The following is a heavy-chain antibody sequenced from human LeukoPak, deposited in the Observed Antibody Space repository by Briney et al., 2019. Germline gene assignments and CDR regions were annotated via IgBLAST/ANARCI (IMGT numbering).Heavy chain of an antibody. J-gene: IGHJ4*02. CDR1: GFTFSSYA. Sequence: GGSLRLSCAASGFTFSSYAMSWVRQAPGKGLEWVSAISGSGGSTYYADSVKGRFTISRDNSKNTLYLQMNSLRAEDTAVYYCAKSESFSGGSCYDYWAQGPLVTVSS. V-gene: IGHV3-23*01. CDR2: ISGSGGST. CDR3: AKSESFSGGSCYDY. D-gene: IGHD2-15*01.